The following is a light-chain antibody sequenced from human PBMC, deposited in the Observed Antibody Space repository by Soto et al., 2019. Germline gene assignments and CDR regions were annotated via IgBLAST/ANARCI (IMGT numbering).Light chain of an antibody. Sequence: QSALTQPASVSGSPGQSITISCTGTSSDVGGYNSVSWYQQYPGKAPKLMIHDVSNRPAGVSNRFSGSKSGNTASLTISGLQAEDEADYYCSSYTSSSSYVFGRGTKLTV. CDR2: DVS. CDR3: SSYTSSSSYV. J-gene: IGLJ1*01. V-gene: IGLV2-14*01. CDR1: SSDVGGYNS.